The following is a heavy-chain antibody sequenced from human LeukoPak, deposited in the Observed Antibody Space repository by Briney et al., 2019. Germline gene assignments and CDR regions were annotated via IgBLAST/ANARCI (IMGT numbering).Heavy chain of an antibody. CDR2: IKQDGSEK. V-gene: IGHV3-7*03. D-gene: IGHD2-15*01. J-gene: IGHJ5*02. Sequence: PGGSLRLSCAASGFTFSSYWMSWVRQAPGKGLEWVANIKQDGSEKYYVDSVKGRFAISRDNAKNSLYLQMNSLRVEDTAVYYCARERQYCSGGSCLNWFDPWGQGTLVTVSS. CDR1: GFTFSSYW. CDR3: ARERQYCSGGSCLNWFDP.